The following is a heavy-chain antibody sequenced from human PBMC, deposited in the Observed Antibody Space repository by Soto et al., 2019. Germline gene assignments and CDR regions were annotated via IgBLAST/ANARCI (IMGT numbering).Heavy chain of an antibody. Sequence: PSETLSLTCTVSGGSISSYYWGCIRQPPGKGLEWIGSIYYSGSTYYNPSLKSRVTISVDTSKNQFSLKLSSVTAADTAVYYCASPKIAFYNWFDPWGQGTLVTVSS. CDR2: IYYSGST. D-gene: IGHD3-3*02. V-gene: IGHV4-39*01. J-gene: IGHJ5*02. CDR3: ASPKIAFYNWFDP. CDR1: GGSISSYY.